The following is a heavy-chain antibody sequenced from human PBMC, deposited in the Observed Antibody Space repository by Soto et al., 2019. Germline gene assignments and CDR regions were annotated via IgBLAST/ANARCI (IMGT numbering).Heavy chain of an antibody. J-gene: IGHJ5*02. CDR2: IYRGAST. CDR3: AKEKISTSCCNWFDP. CDR1: GFTVSSTC. V-gene: IGHV3-66*01. Sequence: QPGGSLRLSCAVSGFTVSSTCMSWVRQAPGKGLEWVSVIYRGASTFYAESVKDRFTISRDNSKNTVYLQMNSLRAEDTAVYYCAKEKISTSCCNWFDPWGQGTLVTVSS. D-gene: IGHD2-2*01.